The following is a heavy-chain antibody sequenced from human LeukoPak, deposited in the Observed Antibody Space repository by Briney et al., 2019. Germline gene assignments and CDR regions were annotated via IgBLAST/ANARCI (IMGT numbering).Heavy chain of an antibody. V-gene: IGHV4-39*01. CDR3: AKAGVRYSDSSALYAFDS. D-gene: IGHD3-22*01. CDR1: GGSISSASYF. Sequence: PSETLSLTCTVSGGSISSASYFWGWIRQPPGKGLEWIGTLYYSGSTYYSASLKSRVTMSGDTSRNQFSLRLSSVNAADTAVYYCAKAGVRYSDSSALYAFDSWGPGTMVTVSS. J-gene: IGHJ3*01. CDR2: LYYSGST.